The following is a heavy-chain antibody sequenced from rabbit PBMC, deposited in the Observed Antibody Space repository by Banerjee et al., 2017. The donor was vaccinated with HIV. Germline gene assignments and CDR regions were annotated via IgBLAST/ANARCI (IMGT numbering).Heavy chain of an antibody. CDR2: IYSGSGAT. CDR1: GLDFSSSYW. D-gene: IGHD1-1*01. J-gene: IGHJ3*01. CDR3: ARASSSGYIGYGPLDL. Sequence: QQQLEESGGGLVKPGGSLTLTCKASGLDFSSSYWICWVRQAPGKGLEWIGCIYSGSGATYYASWVNGRFTISRSTSLDTVDLKMTSLTAADTATYFCARASSSGYIGYGPLDLWGQGTLVT. V-gene: IGHV1S43*01.